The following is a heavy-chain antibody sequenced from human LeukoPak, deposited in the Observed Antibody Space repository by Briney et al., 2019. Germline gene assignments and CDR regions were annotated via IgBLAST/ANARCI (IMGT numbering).Heavy chain of an antibody. J-gene: IGHJ4*02. D-gene: IGHD3-10*01. CDR1: GFTFRSST. CDR2: ISSSSSYI. CDR3: ARDDGYYGSGSYYAIDY. V-gene: IGHV3-21*06. Sequence: GGSLRLSCAASGFTFRSSTMNWVRQAPGKGLEWVSSISSSSSYIYYADSMKGRFTIFRDNAKNSLYLQMNSLRAEDTAVYYCARDDGYYGSGSYYAIDYWGQGTLSPSPQ.